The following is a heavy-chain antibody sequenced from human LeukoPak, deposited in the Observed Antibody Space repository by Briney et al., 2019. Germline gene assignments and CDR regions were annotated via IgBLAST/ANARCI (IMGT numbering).Heavy chain of an antibody. D-gene: IGHD5-12*01. J-gene: IGHJ4*02. CDR3: ARDGYNGGIDY. CDR2: INHSGST. CDR1: GGSFSGYY. Sequence: SETLSLTCAVYGGSFSGYYWSWIRQPPGKGLEWIGEINHSGSTNYNPSLKGRVTISVDTSKNQFSLKLSSVTAADTAVYYCARDGYNGGIDYWGQGTLVTVSS. V-gene: IGHV4-34*01.